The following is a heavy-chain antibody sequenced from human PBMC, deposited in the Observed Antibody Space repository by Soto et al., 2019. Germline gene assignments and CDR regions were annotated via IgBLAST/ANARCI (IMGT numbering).Heavy chain of an antibody. CDR2: IYYSGST. CDR3: ARDRSSSSWYGGNAGNWFDP. Sequence: PSETLSLTCTVSGGSISSYYWSWIRQPPGKGLEWIGYIYYSGSTNYNPSLKSRVTISVDTSKHQLPLKLSPVTAADTAVYYCARDRSSSSWYGGNAGNWFDPWGQGTLVTVSS. D-gene: IGHD6-13*01. CDR1: GGSISSYY. V-gene: IGHV4-59*01. J-gene: IGHJ5*02.